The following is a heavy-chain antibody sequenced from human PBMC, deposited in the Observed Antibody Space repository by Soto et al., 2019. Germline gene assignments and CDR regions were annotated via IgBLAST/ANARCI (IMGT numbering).Heavy chain of an antibody. Sequence: QVQLQESGPGLLKPAGTLSLTCAVSGDSVRNIHWWSWVRQAPGKGLEWIGEVDPSGTTNYNPSLASRVTVSADMSKNQCSLTLRSVTDADTAVYYCARRPSCPGGNCLLNYCDYWGRGALVTVSS. CDR1: GDSVRNIHW. D-gene: IGHD2-15*01. CDR2: VDPSGTT. V-gene: IGHV4-4*02. J-gene: IGHJ4*02. CDR3: ARRPSCPGGNCLLNYCDY.